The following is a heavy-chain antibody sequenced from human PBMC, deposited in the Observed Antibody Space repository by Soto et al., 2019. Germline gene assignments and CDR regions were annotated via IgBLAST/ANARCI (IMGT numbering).Heavy chain of an antibody. CDR1: GFTFSSHE. J-gene: IGHJ4*01. Sequence: EVQLVESGGGLVQPGGSLRLSCAASGFTFSSHEMNWVRQAPGKGLEWVSYIDYSGSRTDYADSVKGRFTISRDNTKNSLFLQMYSMRAEETAIYYGGRDRTLLVPTSFDYWGHGTLVTVSS. CDR3: GRDRTLLVPTSFDY. V-gene: IGHV3-48*03. CDR2: IDYSGSRT. D-gene: IGHD3-3*01.